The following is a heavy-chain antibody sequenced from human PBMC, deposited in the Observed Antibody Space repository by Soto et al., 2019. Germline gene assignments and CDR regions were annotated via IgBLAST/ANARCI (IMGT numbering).Heavy chain of an antibody. CDR3: ALIKDCSRTDCYLASFDP. CDR2: FLSNDDK. V-gene: IGHV2-26*01. CDR1: GLSLSNGRLG. Sequence: QVTLKESGPVLVKPTETLTLTCTVSGLSLSNGRLGVSWIRQPPGKALEWLAHFLSNDDKSYSTSLKSRLTISKDTSRSQVVLTMTNMDPVDSATYYCALIKDCSRTDCYLASFDPWGQGTLVTVSS. D-gene: IGHD2-2*01. J-gene: IGHJ5*02.